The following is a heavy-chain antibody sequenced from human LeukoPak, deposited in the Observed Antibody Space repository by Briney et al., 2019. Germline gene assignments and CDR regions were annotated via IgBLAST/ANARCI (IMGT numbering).Heavy chain of an antibody. V-gene: IGHV1-69*13. CDR2: IIPFFGTP. D-gene: IGHD1-14*01. J-gene: IGHJ4*02. Sequence: ASVKVSFKASGGTFSSFAINWVRQAPGQGLEWMGGIIPFFGTPNYAQRFQGRVTITADESTSTAYMELSSLRSEDTAVYYCARADGGRIDYWGQGTLVTVSS. CDR1: GGTFSSFA. CDR3: ARADGGRIDY.